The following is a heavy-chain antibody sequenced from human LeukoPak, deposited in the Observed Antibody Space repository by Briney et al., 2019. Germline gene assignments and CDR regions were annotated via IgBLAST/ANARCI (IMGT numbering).Heavy chain of an antibody. J-gene: IGHJ4*02. CDR2: IYYSGST. D-gene: IGHD1-7*01. CDR1: GGSISSGDYY. CDR3: ARRLELGGDYFDY. V-gene: IGHV4-30-4*01. Sequence: PSETLSLTCTVSGGSISSGDYYGRWVRQPPGKGLEWNGYIYYSGSTYYNPSLKSRVTISVDTSKNQFSLKLSSVTAADTAVYYCARRLELGGDYFDYWGQGTLVTVSS.